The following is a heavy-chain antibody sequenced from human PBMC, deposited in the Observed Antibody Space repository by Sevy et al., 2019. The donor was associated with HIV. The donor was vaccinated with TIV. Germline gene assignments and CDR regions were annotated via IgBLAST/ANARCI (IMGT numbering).Heavy chain of an antibody. CDR3: AKDTAPHYYDSSGQYYYYYGMDV. Sequence: GGSLRLSCAASGFTFDDYAMHWVRQAPGKGLEWVSGISWNSGSIGYVDSVKGRFTISRDNAKNSLYLQMNSLRAEDTALYYCAKDTAPHYYDSSGQYYYYYGMDVWGQGTTVTVSS. J-gene: IGHJ6*02. CDR1: GFTFDDYA. V-gene: IGHV3-9*01. D-gene: IGHD3-22*01. CDR2: ISWNSGSI.